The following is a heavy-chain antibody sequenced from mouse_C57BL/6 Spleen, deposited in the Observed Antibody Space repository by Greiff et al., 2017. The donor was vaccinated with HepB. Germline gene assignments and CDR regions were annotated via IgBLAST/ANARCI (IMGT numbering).Heavy chain of an antibody. V-gene: IGHV3-6*01. J-gene: IGHJ2*01. CDR1: GYSITSGYY. CDR3: ASLYYDYDEVYYFDY. D-gene: IGHD2-4*01. Sequence: EVKLQESGPGLVKPSQSLSLTCSVTGYSITSGYYWNWIRQFPGNKLEWMGYISYDGSNNYNPSLKNRISITRDTSKNQFFLKLNSVTTEDTATYYCASLYYDYDEVYYFDYWGQGTTLTVSS. CDR2: ISYDGSN.